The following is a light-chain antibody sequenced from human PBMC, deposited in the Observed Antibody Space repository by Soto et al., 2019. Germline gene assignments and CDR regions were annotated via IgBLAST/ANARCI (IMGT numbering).Light chain of an antibody. J-gene: IGKJ4*01. V-gene: IGKV3-15*01. CDR3: QHYNNLPLT. CDR1: HSVSSR. CDR2: GAS. Sequence: EIVMTQSPATLSVSPGERATLSCRASHSVSSRLAWYQQKPGQAPRLLIYGASTRATGLPARFSGSGSGTEFTLTISSLQSEDFAVYYCQHYNNLPLTFGGGTKVDIK.